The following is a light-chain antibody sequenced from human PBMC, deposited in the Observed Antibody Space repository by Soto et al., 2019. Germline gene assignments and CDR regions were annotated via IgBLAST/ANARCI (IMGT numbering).Light chain of an antibody. CDR1: QGISSY. CDR3: QQLNSFPPSFT. Sequence: DIQLTQSPSFLSASVGDRVTITCRASQGISSYLAWYQQRPGEPPELLIYGASTLRPGVASRFSGSGSGTEFTRTISSLQPEDFATDFCQQLNSFPPSFTFGPGTTVDIK. J-gene: IGKJ3*01. V-gene: IGKV1-9*01. CDR2: GAS.